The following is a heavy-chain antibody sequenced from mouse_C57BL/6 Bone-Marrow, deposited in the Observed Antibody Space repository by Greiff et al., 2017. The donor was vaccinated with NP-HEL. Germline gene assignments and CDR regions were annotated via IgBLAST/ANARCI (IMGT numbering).Heavy chain of an antibody. CDR1: GYTFTSYW. CDR2: IDPSDSET. V-gene: IGHV1-52*01. D-gene: IGHD1-1*01. Sequence: QVHVKQSGAELVRPGSSVKLSCKASGYTFTSYWMHWVKQRPIQGLEWIGNIDPSDSETHYNQKIKDKATLTVDKSSSTAYMQLSSLTSEDSAVYYCARDLYYYGSSYGFAYWGQGTLVTVSA. CDR3: ARDLYYYGSSYGFAY. J-gene: IGHJ3*01.